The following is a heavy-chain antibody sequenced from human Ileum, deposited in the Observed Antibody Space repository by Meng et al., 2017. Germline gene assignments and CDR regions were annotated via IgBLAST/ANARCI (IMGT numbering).Heavy chain of an antibody. CDR1: GFIFSSSG. CDR3: AKDPDELDS. J-gene: IGHJ4*02. CDR2: ISSSARNT. V-gene: IGHV3-23*04. Sequence: EVQLVESGGGLGQPGGSLRLSCAASGFIFSSSGMNWVRQAPGKGLEWVSSISSSARNTYYADSVMGRFTISRDNSKNTVYLQMTSLRVEDTAVYYCAKDPDELDSWGQGTLVTVSS.